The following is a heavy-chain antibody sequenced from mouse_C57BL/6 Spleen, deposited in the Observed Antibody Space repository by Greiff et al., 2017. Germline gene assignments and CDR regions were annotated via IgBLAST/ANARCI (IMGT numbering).Heavy chain of an antibody. CDR2: IYPGSGST. V-gene: IGHV1-55*01. J-gene: IGHJ4*01. Sequence: QVQLQQSGAELVKPGASVKMSCKASGYTFTSYWITWVKQRPGQGLEWIGDIYPGSGSTNYNEKFKSKATLTVDTSSSTAYMQLSSLTSEDSAVYYCARFYYDIYAMDYWGQGTSVTVSS. D-gene: IGHD2-4*01. CDR3: ARFYYDIYAMDY. CDR1: GYTFTSYW.